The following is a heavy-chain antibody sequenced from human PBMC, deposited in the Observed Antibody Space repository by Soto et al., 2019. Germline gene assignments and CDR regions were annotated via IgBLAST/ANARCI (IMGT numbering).Heavy chain of an antibody. CDR1: GGSISSSSYY. CDR3: ASLRSKNYGALAGNWFDP. D-gene: IGHD3-10*01. J-gene: IGHJ5*02. V-gene: IGHV4-39*01. CDR2: IYYSGST. Sequence: PSETLSLTCTVSGGSISSSSYYWGWIRQPPGKGLEWIGSIYYSGSTYYNPSLKSRVTISVDTSTNPFSLKLTSVTAAAPAVSDCASLRSKNYGALAGNWFDPWGQGTQVTVSS.